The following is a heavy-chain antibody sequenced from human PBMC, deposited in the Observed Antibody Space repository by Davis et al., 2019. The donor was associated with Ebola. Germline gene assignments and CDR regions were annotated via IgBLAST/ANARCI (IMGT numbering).Heavy chain of an antibody. Sequence: ESLKISCAASGFTFSSYWMSWVRQAPGKGLEWIGEINHSGSTNYNPSLKSRVTISVDTSKNQFSLKLSSVTAADTAVYYCARDHGGGRMDVWGQGTTVTVSS. CDR1: GFTFSSYW. J-gene: IGHJ6*02. V-gene: IGHV4-34*01. CDR3: ARDHGGGRMDV. CDR2: INHSGST. D-gene: IGHD3-16*01.